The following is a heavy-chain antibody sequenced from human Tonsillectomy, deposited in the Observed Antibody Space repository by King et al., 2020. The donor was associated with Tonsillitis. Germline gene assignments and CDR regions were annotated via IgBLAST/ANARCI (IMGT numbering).Heavy chain of an antibody. D-gene: IGHD3-3*01. Sequence: VQLVESGGGVVQPGRSLRLSCAVSGFTFSNFGMHWVRQAPGKGLEWVAVISHDGSNESYADSAKGRFTISRDNSKNTLYLQMNSLRAEDTAVYYCAKGPSSYDFWSGYYITNWFDPWGQGTLVTVSS. CDR2: ISHDGSNE. CDR3: AKGPSSYDFWSGYYITNWFDP. J-gene: IGHJ5*02. V-gene: IGHV3-30*18. CDR1: GFTFSNFG.